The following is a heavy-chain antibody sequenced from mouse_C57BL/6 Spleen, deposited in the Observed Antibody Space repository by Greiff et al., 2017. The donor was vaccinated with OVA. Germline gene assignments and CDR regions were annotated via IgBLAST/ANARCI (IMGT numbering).Heavy chain of an antibody. Sequence: QVQLQQPGAELVRPGSSVKLSCKASGYTFTSYWMHWVKQRPIQGLDWIGNIDPSDSETHYNQKFKDKATLTVDKSSSTAYMQLSSLTSEDSAVYYCARGDYGSSPMDYWGQGTSVTVSS. V-gene: IGHV1-52*01. J-gene: IGHJ4*01. CDR2: IDPSDSET. D-gene: IGHD1-1*01. CDR3: ARGDYGSSPMDY. CDR1: GYTFTSYW.